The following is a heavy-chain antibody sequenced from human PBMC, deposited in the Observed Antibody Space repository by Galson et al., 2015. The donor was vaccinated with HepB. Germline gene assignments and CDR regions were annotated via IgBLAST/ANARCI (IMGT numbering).Heavy chain of an antibody. D-gene: IGHD3-22*01. CDR1: GDSVSSNSAA. Sequence: CAISGDSVSSNSAAWNWIRQSPSRGLEWLGRTYYRSKWYNDYAVSVKSRITINPDTSKNQFSLQLNSVTPEDTAVYYCARGGGWWHYDSSGYSWGQGTLVTVSS. V-gene: IGHV6-1*01. CDR2: TYYRSKWYN. J-gene: IGHJ5*02. CDR3: ARGGGWWHYDSSGYS.